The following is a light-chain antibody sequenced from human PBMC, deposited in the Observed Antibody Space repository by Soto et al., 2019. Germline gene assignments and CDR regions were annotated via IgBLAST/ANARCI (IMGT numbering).Light chain of an antibody. Sequence: QAVVTQSSSASASLGSSVKLTCILSSGHSSYIIAWHQQQPGKAPRYLMQLRSSGSYNKGSGVPDRFSGSSSGADRYLTISNLQFEDEADYYCETWDSNTRVFGGGTKLTVL. CDR3: ETWDSNTRV. CDR1: SGHSSYI. J-gene: IGLJ3*02. CDR2: LRSSGSY. V-gene: IGLV4-60*02.